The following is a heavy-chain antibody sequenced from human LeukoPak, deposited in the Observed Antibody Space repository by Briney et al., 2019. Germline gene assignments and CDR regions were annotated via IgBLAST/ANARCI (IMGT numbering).Heavy chain of an antibody. CDR1: GYTFTGYY. Sequence: GASVKVSCKASGYTFTGYYMHWVRQAPGQGLEWMGWINPNSGGTNYAQKFQGRVTMTRDTSISTAYMELRSLRSDDTAVYYCARDDFWSGPDYWGQGTLVTVSS. J-gene: IGHJ4*02. CDR3: ARDDFWSGPDY. V-gene: IGHV1-2*02. D-gene: IGHD3-3*01. CDR2: INPNSGGT.